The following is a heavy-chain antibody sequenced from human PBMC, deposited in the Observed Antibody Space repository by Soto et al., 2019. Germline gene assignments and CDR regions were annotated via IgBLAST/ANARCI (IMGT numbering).Heavy chain of an antibody. J-gene: IGHJ6*03. CDR3: AREYYRLVNYYYYMDV. D-gene: IGHD6-19*01. V-gene: IGHV3-48*01. Sequence: GGSLRLSCAASGFTFSSYAMSWVRQAPGKGLEWVSSTSSSSGSIYYADSVKGRFTISRDNAQSSLYLQMNSLRAEDTAVYYCAREYYRLVNYYYYMDVWGKGTTVTVSS. CDR1: GFTFSSYA. CDR2: TSSSSGSI.